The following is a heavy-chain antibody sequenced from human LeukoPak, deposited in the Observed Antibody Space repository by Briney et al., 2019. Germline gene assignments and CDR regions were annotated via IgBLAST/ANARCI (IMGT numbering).Heavy chain of an antibody. CDR1: GYTFTSYA. V-gene: IGHV1-18*01. J-gene: IGHJ6*03. Sequence: ASVKVSCKASGYTFTSYAISWVRQAPGQGLEWMGWISAYNGNTNYAQKLQGRVTMTTDTSTSTAYMELRSLRSDDTAVYYCARVRLYYYGSGSYYGVYYYMDVWGKGTTVTVSS. CDR2: ISAYNGNT. CDR3: ARVRLYYYGSGSYYGVYYYMDV. D-gene: IGHD3-10*01.